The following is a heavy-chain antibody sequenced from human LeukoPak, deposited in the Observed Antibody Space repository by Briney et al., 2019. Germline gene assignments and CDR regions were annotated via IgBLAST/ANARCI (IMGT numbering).Heavy chain of an antibody. CDR3: VRAFRYFDWLLLY. Sequence: RGSLRLSCAASGFTFSSYWMHWVRQAPGKGLVWVSRINSDGSSTSYADSVKGRFTISRDNAKNTLYLQMNSLRAEDTAVYYCVRAFRYFDWLLLYWGQGTLVTVSS. D-gene: IGHD3-9*01. CDR1: GFTFSSYW. CDR2: INSDGSST. J-gene: IGHJ4*02. V-gene: IGHV3-74*01.